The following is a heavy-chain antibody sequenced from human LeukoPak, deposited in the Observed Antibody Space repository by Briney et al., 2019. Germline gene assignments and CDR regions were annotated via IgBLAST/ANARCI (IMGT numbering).Heavy chain of an antibody. V-gene: IGHV1-2*02. Sequence: ASVKVSCKLSGYTFTDYYLHWVRQAPGRGLEWMAWINPNVGGTNYAQKFRGRVTLTWDTSITTAYMDLRSLRADDSALYYCARSPHSTIPAATFFPDNWGQGTLVTVSS. CDR2: INPNVGGT. CDR1: GYTFTDYY. CDR3: ARSPHSTIPAATFFPDN. D-gene: IGHD2-2*01. J-gene: IGHJ4*02.